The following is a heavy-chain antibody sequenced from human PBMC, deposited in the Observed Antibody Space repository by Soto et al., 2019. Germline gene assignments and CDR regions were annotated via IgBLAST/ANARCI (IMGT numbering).Heavy chain of an antibody. Sequence: EVQVVESGGGLVKPGGSLRLSCAASGFTFSIYNMNWVRQAPGKGLEWVSSISSSSRFIYYADSVKGRFTISRDNAKNSLFLQRSSLRVEDTAVYYCARGHCTSGACYFDGWGQGTLVTVSS. CDR3: ARGHCTSGACYFDG. J-gene: IGHJ4*01. D-gene: IGHD2-8*01. CDR1: GFTFSIYN. CDR2: ISSSSRFI. V-gene: IGHV3-21*01.